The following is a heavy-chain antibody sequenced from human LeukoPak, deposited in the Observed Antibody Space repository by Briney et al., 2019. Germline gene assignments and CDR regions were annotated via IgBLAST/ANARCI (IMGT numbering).Heavy chain of an antibody. CDR3: GRQTCSGGSCPFDY. CDR1: GGSISSYY. V-gene: IGHV4-59*08. D-gene: IGHD2-15*01. CDR2: IHYSGSS. J-gene: IGHJ4*02. Sequence: SETLSLTCIVSGGSISSYYLSWIRQPPGKGLEWIAYIHYSGSSNYNPSLKSRVTISVDTSKNLFSLKLSSVTAADTAVYYCGRQTCSGGSCPFDYWGQGTVVTVSS.